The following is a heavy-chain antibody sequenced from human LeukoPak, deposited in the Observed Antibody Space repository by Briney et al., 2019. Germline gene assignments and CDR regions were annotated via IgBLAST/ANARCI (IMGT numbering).Heavy chain of an antibody. CDR2: ISSSSTYI. D-gene: IGHD6-19*01. J-gene: IGHJ4*02. CDR3: ARDLGIAVALDY. CDR1: GFTFSSYS. Sequence: GGSLRLSCAASGFTFSSYSMNWVRQAPGKGLEWISSISSSSTYIYYADSVKGRFTISRDNAKNSLYLQMNSLRAEDTAVYYCARDLGIAVALDYWGQGTLVTVSS. V-gene: IGHV3-21*01.